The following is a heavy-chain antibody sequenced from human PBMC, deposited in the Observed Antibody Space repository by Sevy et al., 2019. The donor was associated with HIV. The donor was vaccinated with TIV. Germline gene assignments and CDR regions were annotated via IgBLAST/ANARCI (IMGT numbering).Heavy chain of an antibody. D-gene: IGHD6-13*01. Sequence: SETLSLTCAVYGGSFSGYYWSWIRQPPGKGLEWIGEINHSGSTNYNPSLKSGVTISVDTSKNQFALKLSSVTAADTAVYYCARGRAAAGNRGLYYYCYYGMDVWGQGTTVTVSS. V-gene: IGHV4-34*01. CDR1: GGSFSGYY. CDR3: ARGRAAAGNRGLYYYCYYGMDV. J-gene: IGHJ6*02. CDR2: INHSGST.